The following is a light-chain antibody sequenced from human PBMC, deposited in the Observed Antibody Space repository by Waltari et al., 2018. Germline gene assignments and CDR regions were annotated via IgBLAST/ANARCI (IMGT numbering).Light chain of an antibody. CDR1: QSVLYSSSNKSY. V-gene: IGKV4-1*01. Sequence: DIVMTQSPDSLAVSLGERATINCKSSQSVLYSSSNKSYLTWYQQKPGQPPKLLIYWASTRESGVPDRFSGSGSGTDFTLTISSLQAEDVEVYYCHQYYSTPWTFGQGTKVEIK. CDR2: WAS. CDR3: HQYYSTPWT. J-gene: IGKJ1*01.